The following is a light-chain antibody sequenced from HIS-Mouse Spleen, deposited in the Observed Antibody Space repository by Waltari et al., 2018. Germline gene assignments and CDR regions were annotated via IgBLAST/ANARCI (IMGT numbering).Light chain of an antibody. V-gene: IGLV2-8*01. Sequence: QSALTQPPSASGSPGQSVTISCTGTSSDVGGFNSVSWYQQHPGKAPNLMIYEVSKRPSGVPDRFSGSKSGNTASLTVSGLQAEDEADYYCSSYAGSNNLVFGGGTKLTVL. J-gene: IGLJ2*01. CDR3: SSYAGSNNLV. CDR1: SSDVGGFNS. CDR2: EVS.